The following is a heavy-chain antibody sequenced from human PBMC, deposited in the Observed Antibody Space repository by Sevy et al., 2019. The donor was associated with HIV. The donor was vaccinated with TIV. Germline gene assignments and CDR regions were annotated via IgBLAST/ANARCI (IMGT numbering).Heavy chain of an antibody. Sequence: GGSLRLSCTVSGFIFSRYSMNWVRQAPGKGLEWISYTSGNSGAIYYPDSLKGRFTVSRDNANNALFLQMSSLKDDDTAVYYCARRLDCGGDCDVGFYYPLDVWGQGTTVTVSS. CDR2: TSGNSGAI. V-gene: IGHV3-48*02. CDR3: ARRLDCGGDCDVGFYYPLDV. CDR1: GFIFSRYS. J-gene: IGHJ6*02. D-gene: IGHD2-21*02.